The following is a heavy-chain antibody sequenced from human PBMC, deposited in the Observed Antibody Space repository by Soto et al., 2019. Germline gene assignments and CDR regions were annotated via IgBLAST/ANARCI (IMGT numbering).Heavy chain of an antibody. CDR1: GGTFSSYA. Sequence: QVQLVQSGAEVKKPGSSVKVSCKASGGTFSSYAISWVRQAPGQGLEWMGGIIPIFGTANYAQKFQGRVTITADESTSTAYIELSSLRSEDTAVYYCARDRAPYDSSGYYYWFDPWGQGTLVTVSS. V-gene: IGHV1-69*01. CDR2: IIPIFGTA. J-gene: IGHJ5*02. D-gene: IGHD3-22*01. CDR3: ARDRAPYDSSGYYYWFDP.